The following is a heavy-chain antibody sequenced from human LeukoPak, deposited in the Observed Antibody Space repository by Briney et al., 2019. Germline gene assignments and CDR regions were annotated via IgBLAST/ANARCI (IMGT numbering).Heavy chain of an antibody. CDR2: MFYTGSG. Sequence: KPSETLSLTCTVSGGTMSNYYWNWIRQPPGKGLEWIGYMFYTGSGKYNPSLKSRVTISVDTSKRQISLKLTSVTAADTAVYYCATNLPGYSYGYWVAWGQGTLVTVSS. CDR1: GGTMSNYY. D-gene: IGHD5-18*01. CDR3: ATNLPGYSYGYWVA. J-gene: IGHJ5*02. V-gene: IGHV4-59*01.